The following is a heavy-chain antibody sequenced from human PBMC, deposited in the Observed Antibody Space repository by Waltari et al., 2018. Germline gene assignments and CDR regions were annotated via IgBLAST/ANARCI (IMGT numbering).Heavy chain of an antibody. D-gene: IGHD6-13*01. CDR3: AKGSSWFYFDY. CDR1: GFTFSSYG. Sequence: QVQLVESGGSVVQPGGSLRLSCSASGFTFSSYGRPCVRQAPGTGREWVEFIRYDGSNKYYADSVKGRFTISRDNSKNTLYLQMNSLRAEDTAVYYCAKGSSWFYFDYWGQGTLVTVSS. CDR2: IRYDGSNK. J-gene: IGHJ4*02. V-gene: IGHV3-30*02.